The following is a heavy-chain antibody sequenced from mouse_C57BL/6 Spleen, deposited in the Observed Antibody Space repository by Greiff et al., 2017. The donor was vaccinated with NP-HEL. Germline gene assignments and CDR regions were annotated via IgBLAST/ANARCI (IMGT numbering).Heavy chain of an antibody. CDR2: IYPGDGDT. D-gene: IGHD1-2*01. Sequence: VQLQQSGPELVKPGASVKISCKASGYAFSSSWMNWVKQRPGKGLEWIGRIYPGDGDTNYNGKFKGKATLTADKSSSTAYMQLSSLTSEDSAVYFCAKDGLWYFDVWGTGTTVTVSS. CDR1: GYAFSSSW. CDR3: AKDGLWYFDV. V-gene: IGHV1-82*01. J-gene: IGHJ1*03.